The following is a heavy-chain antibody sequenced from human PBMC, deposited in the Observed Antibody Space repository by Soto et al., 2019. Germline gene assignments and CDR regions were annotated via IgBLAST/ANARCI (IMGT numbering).Heavy chain of an antibody. Sequence: NPSETLSLTCTVSGVSVNSGKYYWTWIRQPPGKGLEWIGNVYHSGNTHYSPSLKSRVAISVDTYENHFSLKLTSVTAADTAMYFCASQNYFDSVVSPFDHFAYWGQGTLVTVSS. D-gene: IGHD3-22*01. CDR3: ASQNYFDSVVSPFDHFAY. J-gene: IGHJ4*02. V-gene: IGHV4-61*03. CDR1: GVSVNSGKYY. CDR2: VYHSGNT.